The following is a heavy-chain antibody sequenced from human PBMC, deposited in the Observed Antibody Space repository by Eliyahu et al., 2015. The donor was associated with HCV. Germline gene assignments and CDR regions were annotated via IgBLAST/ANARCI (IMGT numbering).Heavy chain of an antibody. Sequence: QLQLQESGPGLVKPSETLSLTCTVXGGSISSSRFYWGWXRQPPGKGLEWIGSIYYSGSTYYNPSLKSRVTISVDTSKNQFSMKLRSVSAADTAVYYCARHNYYYYYGMDVWGQGTTGTVSS. V-gene: IGHV4-39*01. CDR3: ARHNYYYYYGMDV. CDR2: IYYSGST. CDR1: GGSISSSRFY. J-gene: IGHJ6*02.